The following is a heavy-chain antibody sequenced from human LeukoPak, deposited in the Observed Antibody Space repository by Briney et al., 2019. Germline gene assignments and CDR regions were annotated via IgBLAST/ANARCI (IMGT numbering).Heavy chain of an antibody. CDR1: GFTFSSYS. D-gene: IGHD5-18*01. CDR3: ASALYSYGSGGADY. Sequence: QPGGSLRLSCAASGFTFSSYSMNWVRQAPGKGLEWVSYISSSSSTIYYADSVKGRFTISRDNAKNSLYLQMNSLRAEDTAVYYCASALYSYGSGGADYRGQGTLVTVSS. V-gene: IGHV3-48*01. CDR2: ISSSSSTI. J-gene: IGHJ4*02.